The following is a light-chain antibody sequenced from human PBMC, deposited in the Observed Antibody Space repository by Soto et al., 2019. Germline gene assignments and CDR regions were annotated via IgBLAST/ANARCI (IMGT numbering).Light chain of an antibody. J-gene: IGKJ2*03. Sequence: EIVLTQSPATLSLSPGERATLSCRASQSVSSYLAWYQQKPGQAPRLLIYDASNRATGIPARFSGSGSGTDFTLTISSVEPEDISVYYCQQRSDWPPGFGQGTKVEIK. CDR1: QSVSSY. CDR2: DAS. V-gene: IGKV3-11*01. CDR3: QQRSDWPPG.